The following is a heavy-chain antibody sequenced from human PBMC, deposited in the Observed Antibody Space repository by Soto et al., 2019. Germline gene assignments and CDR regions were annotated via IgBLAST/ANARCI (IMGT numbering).Heavy chain of an antibody. D-gene: IGHD7-27*01. CDR1: GDSFSTYF. J-gene: IGHJ4*02. Sequence: PSETLSLTCTVSGDSFSTYFWSWIRQPAGKGLEWIGRIYISGTTNYNPSLKSRVTMSVDTSRNHFSVKVTSVTAADTAVYYCVRGHNWGLDYWGQGALVTVSS. CDR2: IYISGTT. V-gene: IGHV4-4*07. CDR3: VRGHNWGLDY.